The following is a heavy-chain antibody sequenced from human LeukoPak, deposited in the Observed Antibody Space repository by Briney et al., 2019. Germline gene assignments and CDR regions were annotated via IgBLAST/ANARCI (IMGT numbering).Heavy chain of an antibody. J-gene: IGHJ6*03. CDR2: IYTSGST. Sequence: SQTLSLTCTVSGGSISSGSYYWRWLRQPAGKGLEWIGRIYTSGSTNYNPSLKSRVTISVDTSKNRFSLKLSSVTAADTAVYYCAREKSDGGSYYIANYYYYMDVWGKGTTVTVSS. CDR3: AREKSDGGSYYIANYYYYMDV. CDR1: GGSISSGSYY. V-gene: IGHV4-61*02. D-gene: IGHD1-26*01.